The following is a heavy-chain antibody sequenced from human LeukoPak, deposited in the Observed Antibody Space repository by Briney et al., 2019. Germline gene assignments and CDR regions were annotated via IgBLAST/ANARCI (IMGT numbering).Heavy chain of an antibody. CDR3: AKDSSGWYVFDY. D-gene: IGHD6-19*01. CDR2: ISGSGGST. Sequence: GGSLRLSCAASGFTFSTHAMTWVRQAPGEGLEWVSAISGSGGSTYYADSVKGRFTISRDNSKNTLYLQMNNLRAEDTAIYYCAKDSSGWYVFDYWGQGTLVTVSS. CDR1: GFTFSTHA. V-gene: IGHV3-23*01. J-gene: IGHJ4*02.